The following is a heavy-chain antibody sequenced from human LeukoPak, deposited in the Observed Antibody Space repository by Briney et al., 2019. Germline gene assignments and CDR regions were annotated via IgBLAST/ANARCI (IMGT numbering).Heavy chain of an antibody. D-gene: IGHD6-6*01. CDR1: GYTFTSYG. CDR3: ARAHWGADSYDNPGIAAGLFSPIHWFDP. Sequence: GASVKVSCKASGYTFTSYGISWVRQAPGQGLEWMGWISAYNGNTNYAQKLQGRVTMTTDTSTSTAYMELRSLRSDDTAVYYCARAHWGADSYDNPGIAAGLFSPIHWFDPWGQGTLVTVSS. CDR2: ISAYNGNT. V-gene: IGHV1-18*01. J-gene: IGHJ5*02.